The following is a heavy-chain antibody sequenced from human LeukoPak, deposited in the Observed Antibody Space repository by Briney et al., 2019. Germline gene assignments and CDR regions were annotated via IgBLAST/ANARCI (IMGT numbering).Heavy chain of an antibody. Sequence: SETLSLTCGVDDTSLSDYYWGWIRQPPGKGLEWIGEINHGGSTNYNPSLKSRVNILLDTSKQHFSLKLSSVPAAHTAVYYCAREIITHQGFHFDIWGQGTLVTVSS. V-gene: IGHV4-34*01. CDR2: INHGGST. D-gene: IGHD3-22*01. CDR3: AREIITHQGFHFDI. J-gene: IGHJ4*02. CDR1: DTSLSDYY.